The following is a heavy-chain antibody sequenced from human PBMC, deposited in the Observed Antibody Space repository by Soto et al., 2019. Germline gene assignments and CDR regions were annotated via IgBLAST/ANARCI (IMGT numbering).Heavy chain of an antibody. CDR3: ARDRSASGWSYYYGMDV. J-gene: IGHJ6*02. V-gene: IGHV3-66*01. CDR2: IYSGGST. Sequence: EVQLVESGGGLVQPGGSLRLSCAASGFTVSSNYMSWVRQAPGKGLEWVSVIYSGGSTYYADSVKGRFTISRDNSKNTLYLQMNSLRAEDTAVYYCARDRSASGWSYYYGMDVWGQGTTVTVSS. CDR1: GFTVSSNY. D-gene: IGHD6-25*01.